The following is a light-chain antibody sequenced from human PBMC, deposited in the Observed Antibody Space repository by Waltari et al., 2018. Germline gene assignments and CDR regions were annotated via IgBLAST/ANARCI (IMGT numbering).Light chain of an antibody. CDR2: AAS. CDR1: QAINSW. CDR3: QQYDDLPRT. J-gene: IGKJ1*01. Sequence: DIQMTQSPSSLSASVGDKVTISCHATQAINSWLAWYQQKPGKAPQPLIHAASFLQPGVPSRFSGNGSGTDYTLTVSGLQPEDFATYYCQQYDDLPRTFVQGTKVEI. V-gene: IGKV1D-16*01.